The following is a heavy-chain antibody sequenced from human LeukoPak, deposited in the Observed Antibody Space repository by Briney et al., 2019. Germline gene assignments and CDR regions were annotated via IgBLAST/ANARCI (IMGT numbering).Heavy chain of an antibody. J-gene: IGHJ6*02. V-gene: IGHV1-69*04. D-gene: IGHD3-10*01. Sequence: AASVKVSCKASGGTFSSYAISWVRQAPGQGLEWMGRIIPILGIANYAQKFQGRVTITADKSTSTAYMELSSLRSEDTAVYYCARDSNGGYGMDVWGQGTTVTVSS. CDR1: GGTFSSYA. CDR3: ARDSNGGYGMDV. CDR2: IIPILGIA.